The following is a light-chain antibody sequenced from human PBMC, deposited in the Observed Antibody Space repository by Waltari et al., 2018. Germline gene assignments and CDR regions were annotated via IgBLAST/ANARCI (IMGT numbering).Light chain of an antibody. V-gene: IGLV1-47*02. J-gene: IGLJ2*01. CDR1: SSNIGSNY. CDR3: AAWDDSVSAMV. Sequence: QSVLTQPPSASGTPGQRVAISCSGSSSNIGSNYVYWYQQLPGTAPKLLIFTVNQRPSGVPDRFSDSKSGTSTSLAISGLRSEDEADYYCAAWDDSVSAMVFGGGTKLTVL. CDR2: TVN.